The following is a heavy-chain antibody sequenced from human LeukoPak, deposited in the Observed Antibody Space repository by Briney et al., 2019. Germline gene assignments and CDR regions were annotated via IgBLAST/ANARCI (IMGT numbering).Heavy chain of an antibody. CDR1: GFTFSSSG. D-gene: IGHD2/OR15-2a*01. CDR3: ARDPGGPLSTFDY. J-gene: IGHJ4*02. Sequence: HSGSSLRLSCAASGFTFSSSGTQWVRQAPGKGLEWVAVIGHDGKHQDFVDSVKGRFTISRDNSKYTLFLQMNSLRAEDTAVYYCARDPGGPLSTFDYWGQGTLVTVSS. CDR2: IGHDGKHQ. V-gene: IGHV3-33*01.